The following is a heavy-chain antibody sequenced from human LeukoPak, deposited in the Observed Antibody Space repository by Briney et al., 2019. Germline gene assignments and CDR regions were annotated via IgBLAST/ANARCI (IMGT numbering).Heavy chain of an antibody. Sequence: GGSLRLSCAASGFTVSSNYMGWVRQAPGKGLEWVSVIYSVGTTYYADSVKGRFTISRDSSKNTVYLQMNSLRVEDTAVYYCARTIAAAFDYWGQGTLVTVSS. CDR3: ARTIAAAFDY. J-gene: IGHJ4*02. CDR1: GFTVSSNY. V-gene: IGHV3-66*02. D-gene: IGHD6-13*01. CDR2: IYSVGTT.